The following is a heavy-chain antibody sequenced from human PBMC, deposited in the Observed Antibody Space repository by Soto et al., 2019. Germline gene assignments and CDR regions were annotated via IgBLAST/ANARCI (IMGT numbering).Heavy chain of an antibody. V-gene: IGHV3-21*01. D-gene: IGHD6-6*01. CDR3: ARPPGSSTSFTDYYYGMDV. Sequence: GGSLRLSCAASGFTFSSYSMNWVRQAPGKGLEWVSSISSSSSYIYYADSVKGRFTISRDNAKNSLYLQMNSLRAEDTAVYYCARPPGSSTSFTDYYYGMDVWGQGTTVTVSS. J-gene: IGHJ6*02. CDR2: ISSSSSYI. CDR1: GFTFSSYS.